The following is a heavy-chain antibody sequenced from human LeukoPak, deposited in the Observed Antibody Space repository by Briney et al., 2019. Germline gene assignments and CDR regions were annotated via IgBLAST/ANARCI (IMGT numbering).Heavy chain of an antibody. Sequence: GGSLRLSCAASGFTFSRYWMSWVRQAPGKGLEWVANIKQDGSEKYYVDSVKGRFTISRDNAKNSLYLQMNSLRAEDTAVYSCARDLDIVVVTAAHYDAFDIWGQGTMVTVSS. D-gene: IGHD2-2*01. CDR3: ARDLDIVVVTAAHYDAFDI. J-gene: IGHJ3*02. CDR2: IKQDGSEK. V-gene: IGHV3-7*01. CDR1: GFTFSRYW.